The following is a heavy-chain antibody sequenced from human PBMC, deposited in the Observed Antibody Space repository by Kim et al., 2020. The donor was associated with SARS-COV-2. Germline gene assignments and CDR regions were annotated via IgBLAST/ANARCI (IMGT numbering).Heavy chain of an antibody. D-gene: IGHD1-26*01. CDR2: ST. J-gene: IGHJ2*01. V-gene: IGHV3-53*01. Sequence: STYYADSVKGRFTISRDNAKNTLYLQMNSLRAEDTAVYYCASTTKNWYFDLWGRGTLVTVSS. CDR3: ASTTKNWYFDL.